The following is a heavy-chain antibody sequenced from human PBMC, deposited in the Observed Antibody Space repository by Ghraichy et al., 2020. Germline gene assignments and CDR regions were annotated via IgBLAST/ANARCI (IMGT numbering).Heavy chain of an antibody. CDR3: ARDWSDYDILTGYPPAGWFSP. CDR2: ISSSGSTI. Sequence: GGSLRLSCAASGFTFSDYYMSWIRQAPGKGLEWVSYISSSGSTIYYADSVKGRFTISRDNAKNSLYLQMNSLRAEDTAVYYCARDWSDYDILTGYPPAGWFSPWGQGTLVTVSS. J-gene: IGHJ5*02. CDR1: GFTFSDYY. D-gene: IGHD3-9*01. V-gene: IGHV3-11*01.